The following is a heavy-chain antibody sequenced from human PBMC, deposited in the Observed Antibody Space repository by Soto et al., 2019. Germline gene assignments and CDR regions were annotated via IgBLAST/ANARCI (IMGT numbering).Heavy chain of an antibody. D-gene: IGHD2-2*01. J-gene: IGHJ4*02. Sequence: QVQLVQSGAEVKKPGASVKVSCKASGYTFTSYYMHWVRQAPGQGLEWMGIINPSGGSTSYAQKFQGRVTMTRDTSTSTVYMELSSLGSKDTAVYYCAVVPVPIQDGGEKYFDYWGQGTLVTVSS. CDR2: INPSGGST. CDR1: GYTFTSYY. CDR3: AVVPVPIQDGGEKYFDY. V-gene: IGHV1-46*03.